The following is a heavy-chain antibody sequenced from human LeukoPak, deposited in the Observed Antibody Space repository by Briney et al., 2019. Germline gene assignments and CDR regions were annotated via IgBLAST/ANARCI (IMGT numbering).Heavy chain of an antibody. V-gene: IGHV4-34*01. CDR3: ARRYSSSWYSY. CDR1: GGSFSGYY. CDR2: INHSGST. J-gene: IGHJ4*02. D-gene: IGHD6-13*01. Sequence: PSETLSLTCAVYGGSFSGYYWSWIRQPPGKGLEWIGEINHSGSTNYNPSLKSRVTISVDTSKNQFSLKLSSVTAADTAVYYCARRYSSSWYSYWGQGTLVTVSS.